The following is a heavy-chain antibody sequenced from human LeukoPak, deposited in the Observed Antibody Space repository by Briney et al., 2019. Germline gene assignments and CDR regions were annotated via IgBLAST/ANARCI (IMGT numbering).Heavy chain of an antibody. CDR1: GGSISSYY. J-gene: IGHJ4*01. V-gene: IGHV4-4*07. CDR2: IYTSGST. Sequence: SETLSLTCTVSGGSISSYYWSWIRQPAGKGLEWIGRIYTSGSTNYNPSLKSRVTISVDKSKNQFSLKLSSVTAADTAMYYCARGVGTSNYGYYFDYWGHGTLVTVSS. CDR3: ARGVGTSNYGYYFDY. D-gene: IGHD3-10*01.